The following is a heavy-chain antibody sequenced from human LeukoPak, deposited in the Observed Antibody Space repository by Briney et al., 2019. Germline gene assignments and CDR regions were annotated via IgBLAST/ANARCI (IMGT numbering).Heavy chain of an antibody. Sequence: GGSLRLSCAASGFTVSSNYMSWVRQAPGKGLEWVSVIYSGGSTYYADSVKGRFTISRDNSKNTLYLQMNSLRAEDTAVYYCARGLSIAAAGDAFDIWGQGTMVTVSS. CDR3: ARGLSIAAAGDAFDI. CDR1: GFTVSSNY. D-gene: IGHD6-13*01. J-gene: IGHJ3*02. V-gene: IGHV3-53*01. CDR2: IYSGGST.